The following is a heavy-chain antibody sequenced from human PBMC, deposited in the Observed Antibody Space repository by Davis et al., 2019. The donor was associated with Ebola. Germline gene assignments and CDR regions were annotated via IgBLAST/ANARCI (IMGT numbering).Heavy chain of an antibody. V-gene: IGHV3-23*01. J-gene: IGHJ4*02. CDR3: AKFFLGIGSDY. CDR1: RFTFSNYA. D-gene: IGHD1-26*01. CDR2: ISGSDGST. Sequence: GESLKISCAASRFTFSNYAMSCVRQAQGKGLEWVSTISGSDGSTYYADSVKGRFTISRDNTKNSLYLQMNSLTAENTAVYYCAKFFLGIGSDYWGQVTLVTVSS.